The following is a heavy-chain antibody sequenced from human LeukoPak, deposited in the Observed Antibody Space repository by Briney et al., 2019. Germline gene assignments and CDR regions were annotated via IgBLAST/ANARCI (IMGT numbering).Heavy chain of an antibody. CDR1: GYTFTGYY. D-gene: IGHD5-18*01. CDR3: ARDYVDTAMVTDY. CDR2: ISAYNGNT. Sequence: GASVKVSCKASGYTFTGYYMHWVRQAPGQGLEWMGWISAYNGNTNYAQKLQGRVTMTTDTSTSTAYMELRSLRSDDTAVYYCARDYVDTAMVTDYWGQGTLVTVSS. V-gene: IGHV1-18*04. J-gene: IGHJ4*02.